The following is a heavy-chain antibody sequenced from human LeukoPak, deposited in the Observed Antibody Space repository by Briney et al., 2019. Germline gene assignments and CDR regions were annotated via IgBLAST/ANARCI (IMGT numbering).Heavy chain of an antibody. Sequence: GRSLRLSCAGSGFIFNNYAMHWVRQPPGKGLEWVSGISWNSGSIDYVDSVKGRFAISRDNAKNSLYLQMNSLRAEDTAVYYCARGLRYFDWSGFDYWGQGTLVTVSS. CDR2: ISWNSGSI. D-gene: IGHD3-9*01. CDR1: GFIFNNYA. J-gene: IGHJ4*02. CDR3: ARGLRYFDWSGFDY. V-gene: IGHV3-9*01.